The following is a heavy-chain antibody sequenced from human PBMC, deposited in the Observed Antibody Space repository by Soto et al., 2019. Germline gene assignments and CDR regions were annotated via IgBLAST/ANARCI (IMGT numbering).Heavy chain of an antibody. CDR2: TYYGASS. CDR1: GYSISSGYY. D-gene: IGHD6-13*01. V-gene: IGHV4-38-2*01. Sequence: TSETLSLTCAVSGYSISSGYYWGWIRQPPGKGLEWLGTTYYGASSYYNPSLRSRITILLDASTNQLSLKLSSVTAADTAVYFCVRVAGSASWYETDSWGQGILGTVSS. J-gene: IGHJ4*02. CDR3: VRVAGSASWYETDS.